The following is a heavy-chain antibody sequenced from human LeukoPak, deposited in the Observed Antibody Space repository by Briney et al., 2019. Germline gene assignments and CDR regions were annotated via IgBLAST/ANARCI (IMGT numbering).Heavy chain of an antibody. CDR1: GFTFSSNY. D-gene: IGHD3-10*01. Sequence: GGSLRLSCAASGFTFSSNYMSWVRQARGKGLEWVSVIYSGGSTYYADSVKGRFTISRDKSKNTLYLQMNSLRAEDTAVYYCARITMVRGVRDWGQGTLVTVSS. V-gene: IGHV3-53*01. J-gene: IGHJ4*02. CDR3: ARITMVRGVRD. CDR2: IYSGGST.